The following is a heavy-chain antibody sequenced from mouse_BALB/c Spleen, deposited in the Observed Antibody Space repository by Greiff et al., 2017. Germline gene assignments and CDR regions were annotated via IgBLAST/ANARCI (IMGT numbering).Heavy chain of an antibody. D-gene: IGHD1-2*01. CDR3: AFYGNYYAMDY. CDR1: GYTFSSYW. J-gene: IGHJ4*01. V-gene: IGHV1-9*01. CDR2: ILPGSGST. Sequence: VKLQESGAELMKPGASVKISCKATGYTFSSYWIEWVKQRPGHGLEWIGEILPGSGSTNYNEKFKGKATFTADTSSNTAYMQLSSLTSEDSAVYYCAFYGNYYAMDYWGQGTSVTVSS.